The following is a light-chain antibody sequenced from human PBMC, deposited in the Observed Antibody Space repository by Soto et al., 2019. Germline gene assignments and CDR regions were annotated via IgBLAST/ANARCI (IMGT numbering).Light chain of an antibody. CDR2: EVS. J-gene: IGLJ3*02. CDR3: SSYTATTRM. V-gene: IGLV2-14*01. Sequence: QSVLTQPASVSGSPGQSITISYTGISSDVDDFNSVSWYQQHPGKVPKLIIYEVSNRPLGVSNRFSGSKSGNTASLTISGLQTGDEADYYCSSYTATTRMFGGGTKVTVL. CDR1: SSDVDDFNS.